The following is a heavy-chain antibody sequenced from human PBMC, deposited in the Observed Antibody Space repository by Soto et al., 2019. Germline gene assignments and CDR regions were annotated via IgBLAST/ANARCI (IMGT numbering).Heavy chain of an antibody. D-gene: IGHD6-13*01. CDR1: GGSISSYY. CDR2: IYYSGST. CDR3: ARARSSWYVFDP. J-gene: IGHJ5*02. V-gene: IGHV4-59*01. Sequence: PSETLSLTCTVSGGSISSYYWSWIRQPPGKGLEWIGYIYYSGSTNYNPSLKSRVTISVDTSKNQFSLKLSSVTAADTAVYYCARARSSWYVFDPWGQGTLVTVSS.